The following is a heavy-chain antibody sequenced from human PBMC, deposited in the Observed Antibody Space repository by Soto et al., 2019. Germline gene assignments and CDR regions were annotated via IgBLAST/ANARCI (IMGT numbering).Heavy chain of an antibody. Sequence: QVQLQESGPGLVKPSQTLSLTCTVSGGSISSGGYYWSWIRQHPGKGLEWIGYIYYRGSTYYNPSLKSRMTLLVDPSRNQFFLKLSFVTGGEAAVYYCARGSIYLDCSSTNCYGRKIWFDPWGQGTLVTV. CDR2: IYYRGST. D-gene: IGHD2-2*01. V-gene: IGHV4-31*03. CDR1: GGSISSGGYY. J-gene: IGHJ5*02. CDR3: ARGSIYLDCSSTNCYGRKIWFDP.